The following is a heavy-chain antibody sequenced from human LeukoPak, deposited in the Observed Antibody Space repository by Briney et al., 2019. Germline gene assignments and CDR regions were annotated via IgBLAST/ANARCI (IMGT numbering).Heavy chain of an antibody. J-gene: IGHJ4*02. CDR3: AREVPGPAAMAFLDY. V-gene: IGHV3-7*01. CDR2: IKQDGSEK. D-gene: IGHD2-2*01. Sequence: PGGSLRLSCAASGFTFTSYWMGWVRQAPGKGLEWVASIKQDGSEKYYVDSVKGRFTISRDNAKNSLYLQMNSLRAEDTAVYYCAREVPGPAAMAFLDYWGQGTLVTVSS. CDR1: GFTFTSYW.